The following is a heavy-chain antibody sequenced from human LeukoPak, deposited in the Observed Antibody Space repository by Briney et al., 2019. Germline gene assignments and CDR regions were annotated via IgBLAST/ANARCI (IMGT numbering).Heavy chain of an antibody. J-gene: IGHJ4*02. V-gene: IGHV3-73*01. Sequence: GGSLKLSCAASGFTFSGSAIHWVRQASGKGLEWVGRIRSKANSYATAYAESVKGRFTMSRDDSKNTAYLQMNTLRAEDAAVYYCARIIGGILDYWGQGTLVTVSS. CDR1: GFTFSGSA. D-gene: IGHD3-3*01. CDR3: ARIIGGILDY. CDR2: IRSKANSYAT.